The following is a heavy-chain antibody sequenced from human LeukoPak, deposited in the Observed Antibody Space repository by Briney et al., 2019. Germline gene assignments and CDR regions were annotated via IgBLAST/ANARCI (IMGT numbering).Heavy chain of an antibody. V-gene: IGHV1-2*02. Sequence: GASVKVSCKASGYTFTSYAMNWVRQAPGQGLEWMGWINPNSGGTNYAQKFQGRVTMTRDTSISTAYMELSRLRSDDTAVYYCARGLQYYYYYYYMDVWGKGTTVTISS. CDR3: ARGLQYYYYYYYMDV. CDR2: INPNSGGT. J-gene: IGHJ6*03. D-gene: IGHD2-21*02. CDR1: GYTFTSYA.